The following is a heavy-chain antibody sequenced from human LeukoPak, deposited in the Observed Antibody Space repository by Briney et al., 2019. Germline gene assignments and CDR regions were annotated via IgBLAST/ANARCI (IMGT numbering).Heavy chain of an antibody. J-gene: IGHJ4*02. CDR1: AGSSGVFY. CDR2: INHSGST. CDR3: AMNRGVEMATIGDY. Sequence: SETLSLTCALDAGSSGVFYCGWIRQPPGKGLEWIGEINHSGSTNYNPSLKSRVTISVDTSKNQFSLKLSSVLDGDTTVFYCAMNRGVEMATIGDYWGQGTLVTVSS. V-gene: IGHV4-34*01. D-gene: IGHD5-24*01.